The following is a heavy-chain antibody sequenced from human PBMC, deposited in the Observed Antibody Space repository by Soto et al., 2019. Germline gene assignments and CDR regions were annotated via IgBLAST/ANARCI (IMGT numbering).Heavy chain of an antibody. Sequence: QVQLVQSGAEVQKPGSSVKVSCKASGGTFSSYAISWVRQAPGQGLEWMGGIIPISGTANYAQKFQGRVTITADESTCTAYMELSSLISEHTAVYYCARSQGSSTSLEIYYYYYYGMDVWGQGTTVTVSS. CDR1: GGTFSSYA. V-gene: IGHV1-69*01. J-gene: IGHJ6*02. CDR2: IIPISGTA. D-gene: IGHD2-2*01. CDR3: ARSQGSSTSLEIYYYYYYGMDV.